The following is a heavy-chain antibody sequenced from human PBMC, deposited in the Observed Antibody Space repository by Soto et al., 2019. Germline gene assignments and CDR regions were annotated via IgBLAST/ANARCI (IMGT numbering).Heavy chain of an antibody. D-gene: IGHD6-13*01. V-gene: IGHV3-30-3*01. CDR2: ISYAGSNK. Sequence: VGSLRLSCAASGFTFTSSAMHWVRQAPGKGVEWVALISYAGSNKYYADSVEGRFTISRDNFKNTLYLQMNSLRADDTAVYYCARDPYRSSWYDYWGQGTLVTVSS. CDR3: ARDPYRSSWYDY. J-gene: IGHJ4*02. CDR1: GFTFTSSA.